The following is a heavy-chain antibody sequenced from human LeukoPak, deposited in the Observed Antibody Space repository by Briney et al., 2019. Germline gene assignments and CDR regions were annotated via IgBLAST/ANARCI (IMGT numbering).Heavy chain of an antibody. D-gene: IGHD6-19*01. CDR1: GFTFDDYA. Sequence: GRSLRLSCAASGFTFDDYAMHWVRQVPGKGLEWASGISWKSDTIGYADSVKGRFTISGDNARNSLYLQMNSLREEDTAVYYCAKDTSTGYSSGWYYFDYWGQGTLVTVSS. CDR2: ISWKSDTI. CDR3: AKDTSTGYSSGWYYFDY. V-gene: IGHV3-9*01. J-gene: IGHJ4*02.